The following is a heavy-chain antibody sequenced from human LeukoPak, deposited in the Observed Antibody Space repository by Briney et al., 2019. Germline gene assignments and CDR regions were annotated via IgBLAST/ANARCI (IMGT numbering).Heavy chain of an antibody. V-gene: IGHV4-34*01. J-gene: IGHJ6*02. D-gene: IGHD2-15*01. Sequence: SSETLSLTCAVYGGSLSGYYWSWIRQPPGKGLEWIGEINRSGSTNYNPSLKSRVTISVDTSKNQFSLKLSSVTAADTAVYYCARGPYCSGGSCYSWGYYYYGMDVWGQGTTVTVSS. CDR2: INRSGST. CDR1: GGSLSGYY. CDR3: ARGPYCSGGSCYSWGYYYYGMDV.